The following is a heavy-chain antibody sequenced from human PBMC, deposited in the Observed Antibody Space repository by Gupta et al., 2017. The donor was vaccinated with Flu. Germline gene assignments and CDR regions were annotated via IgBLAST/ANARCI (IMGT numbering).Heavy chain of an antibody. Sequence: QVQLVQSGAEVKKPGSSVKVSCKTSGGRFSDFAISWVRQVPGQRLEWMGGIITALKTTIYAPHCQGRVTIFADESRNTVYMDVSSLTSEDTAIYFCASAQRWGGNLGAFEVWGQGTMVTASS. CDR3: ASAQRWGGNLGAFEV. V-gene: IGHV1-69*01. J-gene: IGHJ3*01. CDR2: IITALKTT. D-gene: IGHD3-3*01. CDR1: GGRFSDFA.